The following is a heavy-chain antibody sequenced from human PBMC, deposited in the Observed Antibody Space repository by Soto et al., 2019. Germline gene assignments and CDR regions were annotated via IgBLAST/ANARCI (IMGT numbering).Heavy chain of an antibody. CDR1: GGSISSYY. CDR3: ARHGGSGFLGCSGGSCYSHYFDY. V-gene: IGHV4-59*08. D-gene: IGHD2-15*01. Sequence: SETLSLTCTVSGGSISSYYWSWIRQPPGKGLEWIGYIYYSGSTNYNPSLQSRVTISVDTSKNQFSLKLSSVTAADTAVYYCARHGGSGFLGCSGGSCYSHYFDYWGQGTLVTVSS. J-gene: IGHJ4*02. CDR2: IYYSGST.